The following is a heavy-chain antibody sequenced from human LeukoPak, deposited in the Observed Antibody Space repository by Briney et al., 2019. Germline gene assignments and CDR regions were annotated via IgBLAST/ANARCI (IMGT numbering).Heavy chain of an antibody. CDR3: ARDRGNDDFDI. V-gene: IGHV4-31*03. D-gene: IGHD3-10*01. Sequence: TSETLSLTCKVSGGSISNGGYYWTWIRQHPGKGLEWIGHIYYSGTTYYNPSLKSRATISVDTSKNQFSLKLTSVTAADTAVYYCARDRGNDDFDIWGQGTMVTVSS. J-gene: IGHJ3*02. CDR2: IYYSGTT. CDR1: GGSISNGGYY.